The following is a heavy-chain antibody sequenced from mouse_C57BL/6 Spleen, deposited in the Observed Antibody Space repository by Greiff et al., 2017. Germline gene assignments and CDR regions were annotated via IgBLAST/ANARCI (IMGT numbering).Heavy chain of an antibody. Sequence: VKLVESGPGLVAPSQSLSITCTVSGFSLTSYGVDWVRQSPGKGLEWLGVIWGVGSTNYNSALKSRLSISKDNSKSQVFLKMNSLQTDDTAMYYCARTTVVEDYYAMDYWGQGTSVTVSS. V-gene: IGHV2-6*01. CDR3: ARTTVVEDYYAMDY. D-gene: IGHD1-1*01. J-gene: IGHJ4*01. CDR2: IWGVGST. CDR1: GFSLTSYG.